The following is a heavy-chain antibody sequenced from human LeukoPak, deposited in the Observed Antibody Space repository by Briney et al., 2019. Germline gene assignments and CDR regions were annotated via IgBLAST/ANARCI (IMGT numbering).Heavy chain of an antibody. D-gene: IGHD5-18*01. Sequence: SQTLSLTCTVSGGSISSGGYYWSWIRQHPGKGLEWIGYIYYSGSTYYNPSLKSRVTISVDTSKNQFSLKLSSVTAADTAVYYCARGVLLVDTAMPYFDYWGQGTLVTVSS. CDR3: ARGVLLVDTAMPYFDY. V-gene: IGHV4-31*03. CDR1: GGSISSGGYY. J-gene: IGHJ4*02. CDR2: IYYSGST.